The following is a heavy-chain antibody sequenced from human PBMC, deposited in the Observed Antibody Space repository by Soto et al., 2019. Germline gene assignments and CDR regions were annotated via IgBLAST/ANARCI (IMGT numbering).Heavy chain of an antibody. Sequence: EVQLLESGGGLVQPGGSLRLSCAASGFTFSSYAMNWVRQAPGKGLEWVSVISGSDGSTYYADSVKGRFTISRDSSKNALMLQSNGLRAEDTAVYYCARRSSSWYFDYWGPGTLVTVSS. D-gene: IGHD6-13*01. CDR1: GFTFSSYA. J-gene: IGHJ4*02. V-gene: IGHV3-23*01. CDR2: ISGSDGST. CDR3: ARRSSSWYFDY.